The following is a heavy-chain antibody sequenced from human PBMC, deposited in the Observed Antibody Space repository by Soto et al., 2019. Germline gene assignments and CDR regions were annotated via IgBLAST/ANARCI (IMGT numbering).Heavy chain of an antibody. V-gene: IGHV1-69*13. D-gene: IGHD1-26*01. CDR2: IIPIFGTA. Sequence: SSVKVSCQPSVGTFSSYAIRWVLQAPGEGLEWMGGIIPIFGTANYAQKFQGRVTITADESTSTAYRELRSLRSEETDVYYCASLLVGSHYGSQGTLVSVSS. CDR3: ASLLVGSHY. J-gene: IGHJ4*02. CDR1: VGTFSSYA.